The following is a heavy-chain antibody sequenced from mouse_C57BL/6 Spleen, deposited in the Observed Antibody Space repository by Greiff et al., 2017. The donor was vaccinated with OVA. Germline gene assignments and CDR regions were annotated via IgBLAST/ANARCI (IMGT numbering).Heavy chain of an antibody. CDR3: ARRYITTVVATDWYFDV. V-gene: IGHV1-26*01. J-gene: IGHJ1*03. Sequence: EVKLQQSGPELVKPGASVKISCKASGYTFTDYYMNWVKQSHGKSLEWIGDINPNNGGTSYNQKFKGKATLTVDKSSSTAYMELRSLTSEDSAVYYCARRYITTVVATDWYFDVWGTGTTVTVSS. CDR1: GYTFTDYY. CDR2: INPNNGGT. D-gene: IGHD1-1*01.